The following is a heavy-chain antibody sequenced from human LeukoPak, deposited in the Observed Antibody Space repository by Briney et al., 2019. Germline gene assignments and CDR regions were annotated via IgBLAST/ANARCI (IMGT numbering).Heavy chain of an antibody. CDR1: GYTFTSYA. V-gene: IGHV7-4-1*02. J-gene: IGHJ4*02. Sequence: ASVKVSCKASGYTFTSYAMNWVRQAPGQALEWMGWINTNTGNPTYAQGLTGRFVFSLATSVSTAYLQISRLKAEDAAVYYCARRPGYYYDSSGYLRYWGQGTLVTVSS. CDR3: ARRPGYYYDSSGYLRY. D-gene: IGHD3-22*01. CDR2: INTNTGNP.